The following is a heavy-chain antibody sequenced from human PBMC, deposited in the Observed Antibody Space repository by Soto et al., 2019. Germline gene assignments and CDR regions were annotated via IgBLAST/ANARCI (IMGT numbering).Heavy chain of an antibody. J-gene: IGHJ4*02. D-gene: IGHD3-3*01. Sequence: VQLVESGGGVVQPGRSLRLSCAASGFTFSSYGMHWVRQAPGKGLEWVAVISYDGSNKYYADSVKGRFTISRDNSKNTLYLQMNSLRAEDTAVYYCAKETTIFGVVIRGDFDYWGQGTLVTVSS. CDR3: AKETTIFGVVIRGDFDY. CDR2: ISYDGSNK. CDR1: GFTFSSYG. V-gene: IGHV3-30*18.